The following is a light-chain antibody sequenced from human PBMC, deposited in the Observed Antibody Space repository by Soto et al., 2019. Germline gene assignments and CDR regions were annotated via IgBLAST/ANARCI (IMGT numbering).Light chain of an antibody. CDR1: SSNIGAGYD. CDR2: GNS. V-gene: IGLV1-40*01. Sequence: QSVLTQPPSVSGAPGQRVTISCTGSSSNIGAGYDVHWYQQLPGTAPKLLIYGNSNRPSGVPDRFYGSKSGTSASLAITGLQAEDEADYYCQSYDRSLSGHVVFGGGTKLTVL. CDR3: QSYDRSLSGHVV. J-gene: IGLJ2*01.